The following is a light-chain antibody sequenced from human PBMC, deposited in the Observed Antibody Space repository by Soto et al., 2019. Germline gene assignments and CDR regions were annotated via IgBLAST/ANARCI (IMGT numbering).Light chain of an antibody. CDR2: KTS. J-gene: IGKJ1*01. CDR1: QSLSRW. V-gene: IGKV1-5*03. Sequence: DIQMTQSPSTLSASVGDRVTITCRASQSLSRWLAWYQQKPGKAPKLLIYKTSNLESGAPSRFSGSGSGTEFTLTISSLQPDDSATYYCQQYEAFGQGTKVDIK. CDR3: QQYEA.